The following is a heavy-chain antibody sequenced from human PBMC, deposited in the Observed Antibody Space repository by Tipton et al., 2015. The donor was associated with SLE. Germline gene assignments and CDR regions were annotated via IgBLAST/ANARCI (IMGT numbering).Heavy chain of an antibody. CDR2: INHSGCT. CDR1: GGSINNYY. V-gene: IGHV4-34*01. Sequence: TLSLTCTVSGGSINNYYWSWIRQPPGKGLEWIAEINHSGCTNYNPSLKSRVTISVDTSKNQFSLKVTSVTAADTAVYYCARAPGRDRDYAYFYYMDVWGKGTTVTVSS. CDR3: ARAPGRDRDYAYFYYMDV. J-gene: IGHJ6*03.